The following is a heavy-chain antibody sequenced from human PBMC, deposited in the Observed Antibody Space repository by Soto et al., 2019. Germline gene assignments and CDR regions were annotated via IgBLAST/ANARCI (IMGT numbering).Heavy chain of an antibody. CDR3: ARKDIAGNSVDF. CDR2: FYPGDSDT. CDR1: GYSFTTYW. V-gene: IGHV5-51*01. D-gene: IGHD6-13*01. J-gene: IGHJ4*02. Sequence: PGESLKISCKASGYSFTTYWIGWVRQMPGKGLEWMGIFYPGDSDTRYSPSFQGQVTISADKSISTAYLQWSSLKASDSAMFYCARKDIAGNSVDFWGQGTLVTVSS.